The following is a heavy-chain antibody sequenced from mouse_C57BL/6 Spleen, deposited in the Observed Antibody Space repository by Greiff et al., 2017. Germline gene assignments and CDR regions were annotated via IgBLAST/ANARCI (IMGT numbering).Heavy chain of an antibody. CDR2: IDPETGGT. Sequence: VQLQESGAELVRPGASVTLSCKASGYTFTDYEMHWVKQTPVHGLEWIGAIDPETGGTAYNQKFKGKAILTADKSSSTAYMELRSLTSEDSAVYYCTRQGNDYDGFDDWGQGTTLTVSS. CDR1: GYTFTDYE. D-gene: IGHD2-4*01. CDR3: TRQGNDYDGFDD. J-gene: IGHJ2*01. V-gene: IGHV1-15*01.